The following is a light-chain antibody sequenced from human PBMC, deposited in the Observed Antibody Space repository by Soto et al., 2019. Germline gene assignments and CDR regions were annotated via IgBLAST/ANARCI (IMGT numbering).Light chain of an antibody. V-gene: IGKV3-15*01. CDR2: GAS. CDR3: QDYSVWPLVS. J-gene: IGKJ4*01. CDR1: QSVGSN. Sequence: EVVLTQSPATLSVSPGAGATLSCRASQSVGSNLAWYQQKPGQTPRVLIYGASTRAIAIPARFSGSGFGTEFTITISSLQSEDFGVYYCQDYSVWPLVSFGGGTKVEIK.